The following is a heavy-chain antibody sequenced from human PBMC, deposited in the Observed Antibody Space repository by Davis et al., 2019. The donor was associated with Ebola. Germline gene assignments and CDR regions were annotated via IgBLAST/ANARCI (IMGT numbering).Heavy chain of an antibody. D-gene: IGHD3-10*01. CDR3: AREGSEFNDAFDM. CDR1: GFTFSSYW. V-gene: IGHV3-74*01. CDR2: VKSDGSST. Sequence: HTRGSLRLSCAASGFTFSSYWMHWVRQAPGEGLVWVSRVKSDGSSTSYADSVKGRFTISRDNVKNTLYLKMNSLRAEDTAVYYCAREGSEFNDAFDMWGQGKMVTVSS. J-gene: IGHJ3*02.